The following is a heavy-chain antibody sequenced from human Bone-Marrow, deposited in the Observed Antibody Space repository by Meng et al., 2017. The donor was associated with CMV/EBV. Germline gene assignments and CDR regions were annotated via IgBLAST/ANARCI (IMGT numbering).Heavy chain of an antibody. Sequence: GESLKISCAASGFTFSSYWMNWVRQAPGKGLEWVSYISSSGSTIYYADSVKGRFTISRDNAKNSLYLQMNSLRAEDTAVYYCARGRDDFWSGYSGYWGQGTLVTVSS. D-gene: IGHD3-3*01. CDR1: GFTFSSYW. V-gene: IGHV3-48*04. CDR3: ARGRDDFWSGYSGY. J-gene: IGHJ4*02. CDR2: ISSSGSTI.